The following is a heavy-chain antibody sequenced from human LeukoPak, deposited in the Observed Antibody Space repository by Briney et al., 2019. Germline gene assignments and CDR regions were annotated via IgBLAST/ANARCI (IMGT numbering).Heavy chain of an antibody. V-gene: IGHV3-30*02. D-gene: IGHD3-9*01. Sequence: GGSLRLSCAASGFTFSSYGMHWVRQAPGKGLEWVTFIRYDGNNKYYAGSVKGRFTISRDNSKNTLYLQMNSLRAEDTAVYYCAKDEYYDILTGRSGPEDAFDIWGQGTMVTVSS. CDR3: AKDEYYDILTGRSGPEDAFDI. J-gene: IGHJ3*02. CDR2: IRYDGNNK. CDR1: GFTFSSYG.